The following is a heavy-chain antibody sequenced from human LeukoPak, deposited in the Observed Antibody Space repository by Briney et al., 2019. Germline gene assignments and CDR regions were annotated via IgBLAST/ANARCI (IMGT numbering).Heavy chain of an antibody. V-gene: IGHV1-2*02. CDR1: GYRFSDFY. J-gene: IGHJ4*02. D-gene: IGHD2-21*02. Sequence: GASVKVSCKASGYRFSDFYMNWLRQAPGQGLEWMGWINPNSGGTNYAQKFQGRVTMTRDTSISTAYMELSRLRSDDTAVYYCARGGYCGGDCYPYSNYWGQGTLVTVSS. CDR3: ARGGYCGGDCYPYSNY. CDR2: INPNSGGT.